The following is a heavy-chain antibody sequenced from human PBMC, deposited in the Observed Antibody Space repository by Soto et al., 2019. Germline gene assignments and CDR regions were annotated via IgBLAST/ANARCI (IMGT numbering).Heavy chain of an antibody. D-gene: IGHD3-22*01. CDR2: IYYSGST. J-gene: IGHJ6*02. Sequence: SETLSLTCTVSGGSISSGDYYWSWIRQPPGKGLEWIGYIYYSGSTYYNPSLKSRVTISVDTSKNQFSLKLSSVTAADTAVYYCARFLLYYYDSSGYYHYYYGMDVWGQGTTVTVSS. CDR1: GGSISSGDYY. V-gene: IGHV4-30-4*01. CDR3: ARFLLYYYDSSGYYHYYYGMDV.